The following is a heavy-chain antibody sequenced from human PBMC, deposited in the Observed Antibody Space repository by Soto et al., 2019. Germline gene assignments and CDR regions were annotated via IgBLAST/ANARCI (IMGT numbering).Heavy chain of an antibody. J-gene: IGHJ6*02. CDR1: GGTFSSHA. V-gene: IGHV1-69*01. Sequence: QVQLVQSGAEVRKPGSSVKVSCKASGGTFSSHAINWVRQAPGQGLEWMGGVIPIFSTANYAQKFQGRVTITADESTTTVYMELRGLRSEDTAVYYCARHPQNYDILTGHGYIGMDVWGQGTTVTVSS. D-gene: IGHD3-9*01. CDR2: VIPIFSTA. CDR3: ARHPQNYDILTGHGYIGMDV.